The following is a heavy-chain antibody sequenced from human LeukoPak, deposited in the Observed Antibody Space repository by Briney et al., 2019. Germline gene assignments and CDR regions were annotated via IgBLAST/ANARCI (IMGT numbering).Heavy chain of an antibody. J-gene: IGHJ4*02. V-gene: IGHV4-30-4*01. CDR1: GGSISSGDYY. CDR2: IYYSGST. Sequence: SETLSLTCTVSGGSISSGDYYWSWIRQPPGKGLEWIGYIYYSGSTYYNPSLKSRVTMSVDTSKNQFSLKLSSVTAADTAVYYCARALGDGYPSLDYWGQGTLVNVAS. CDR3: ARALGDGYPSLDY. D-gene: IGHD5-24*01.